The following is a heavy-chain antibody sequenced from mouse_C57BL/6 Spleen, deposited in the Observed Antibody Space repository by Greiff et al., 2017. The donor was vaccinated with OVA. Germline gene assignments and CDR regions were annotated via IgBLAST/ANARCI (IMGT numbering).Heavy chain of an antibody. V-gene: IGHV3-6*01. CDR1: GYSITSGYY. Sequence: EVQLVESGPGLVKPSQSLSLTCSVTGYSITSGYYWNWIRQFPGNKLEWMGYISYDGSNNYNPSLKNRISITRDTSKNQFFLKLNSVTTEDTATYYCARDRPYGYEGEGFAYWGQGTLVTVSA. J-gene: IGHJ3*01. CDR2: ISYDGSN. D-gene: IGHD2-2*01. CDR3: ARDRPYGYEGEGFAY.